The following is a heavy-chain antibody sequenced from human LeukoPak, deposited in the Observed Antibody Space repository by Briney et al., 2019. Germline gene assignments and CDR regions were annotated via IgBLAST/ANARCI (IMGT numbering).Heavy chain of an antibody. J-gene: IGHJ5*02. D-gene: IGHD1-26*01. CDR1: GFTFDDDT. CDR3: SRFDQVSRGGSS. Sequence: GGSLRLSCTASGFTFDDDTMSWFRQAPGKGLEWVGFIRSKAYGGTTEYAASVTGRFTISRDDSKNIAYLQMSSLKTDDTAVYYCSRFDQVSRGGSSWGQGTLVTVSS. CDR2: IRSKAYGGTT. V-gene: IGHV3-49*03.